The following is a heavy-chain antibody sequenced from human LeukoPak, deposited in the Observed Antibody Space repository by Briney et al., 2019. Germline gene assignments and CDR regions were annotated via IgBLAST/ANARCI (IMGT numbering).Heavy chain of an antibody. V-gene: IGHV1-8*03. CDR2: MNPNSGNT. CDR1: GYTFTSYD. CDR3: ARDGVVPAGDYWGNWFDP. D-gene: IGHD2-2*01. J-gene: IGHJ5*02. Sequence: ASVKVSCTASGYTFTSYDINCARQATGQGLEWMGCMNPNSGNTGYAQKFQGRVTITRNTSISTAYMELSSLRSEDTAVYYCARDGVVPAGDYWGNWFDPWGQGTLVTVSS.